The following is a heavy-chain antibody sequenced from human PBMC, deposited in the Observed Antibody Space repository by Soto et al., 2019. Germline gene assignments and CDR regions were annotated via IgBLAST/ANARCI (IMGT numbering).Heavy chain of an antibody. CDR1: GYTFTGYY. D-gene: IGHD3-10*01. V-gene: IGHV1-2*04. CDR3: ARGRRYGSGSYYPY. CDR2: INPNSGGT. Sequence: QVQLVQSGAVVKKPGASVKVSCKASGYTFTGYYMHWVRQAPGQGLEWLGWINPNSGGTNYVQKFQDWVTMTRDTSTRTAYMELSRLRSDDTAVYYGARGRRYGSGSYYPYWGQGTLVTVSS. J-gene: IGHJ4*02.